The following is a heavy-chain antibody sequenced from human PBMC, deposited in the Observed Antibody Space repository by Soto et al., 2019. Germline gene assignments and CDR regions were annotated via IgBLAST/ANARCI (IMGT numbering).Heavy chain of an antibody. CDR1: GYTFTSNG. Sequence: ASVKVSCKASGYTFTSNGSRWVRQAPGQGLEWMGWISADTGNTKYAQKVQGRVTMTRDTSTSTVYMEMRSLRSEDTAVYFCARDRAHGFDIWGQGTMVTVSS. CDR3: ARDRAHGFDI. V-gene: IGHV1-18*01. CDR2: ISADTGNT. J-gene: IGHJ3*02.